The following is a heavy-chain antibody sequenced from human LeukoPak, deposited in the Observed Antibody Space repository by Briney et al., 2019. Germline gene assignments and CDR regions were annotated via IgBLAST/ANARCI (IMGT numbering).Heavy chain of an antibody. J-gene: IGHJ4*02. CDR3: ARDIYNYLTTSHYAFDY. CDR1: GGSISSYY. Sequence: PSETLSLTCTVSGGSISSYYWSWIRQPPGKGLEWIGYIYYSGSTNYNPSLKSRVTISVDTSKNQFSLKLSSVTAADTAVYYCARDIYNYLTTSHYAFDYWGQGTLVTVSS. CDR2: IYYSGST. V-gene: IGHV4-59*01. D-gene: IGHD2-2*01.